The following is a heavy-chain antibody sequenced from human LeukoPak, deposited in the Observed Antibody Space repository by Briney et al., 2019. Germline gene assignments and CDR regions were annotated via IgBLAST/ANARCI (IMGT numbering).Heavy chain of an antibody. V-gene: IGHV1-69*02. CDR1: GGTFSSYT. D-gene: IGHD2-15*01. CDR2: IIPILGIA. Sequence: SVKVSCKASGGTFSSYTISWVRQAPGQGLEWMGRIIPILGIANYAQKFKGRVTITADKSTSTAYMELSSLRSEDTAVYYCARVLGYCSGGSCYAFDYWGQGTLVTVSS. CDR3: ARVLGYCSGGSCYAFDY. J-gene: IGHJ4*02.